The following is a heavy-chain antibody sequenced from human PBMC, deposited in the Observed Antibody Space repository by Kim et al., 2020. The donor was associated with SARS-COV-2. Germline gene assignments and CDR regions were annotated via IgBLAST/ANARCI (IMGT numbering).Heavy chain of an antibody. V-gene: IGHV3-21*01. Sequence: GGSLRLSCAASGFTFSSYSMNWVRQAPGKGLEWVSSISSSSSYIYYADSVKGRFTISRDNAKNSLYLQMNSLRAEDTAVYYCASGGYSYGYLVALFDYWGQGPLVTVSS. J-gene: IGHJ4*02. D-gene: IGHD5-18*01. CDR2: ISSSSSYI. CDR1: GFTFSSYS. CDR3: ASGGYSYGYLVALFDY.